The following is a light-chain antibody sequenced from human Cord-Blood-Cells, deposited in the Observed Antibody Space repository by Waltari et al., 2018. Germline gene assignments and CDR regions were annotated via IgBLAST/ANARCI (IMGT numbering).Light chain of an antibody. J-gene: IGKJ4*01. CDR3: QQYYSTPP. CDR2: WAS. V-gene: IGKV4-1*01. Sequence: DIVMTQSPDSLAVSLGERATINCKSSQSVLYSSNNKNYLAWYQQKPGQPPKLLIYWASTRESGVPDRFSGSGSGTDFTLNISSLQAEDVAVYYGQQYYSTPPFGGGTKVEIK. CDR1: QSVLYSSNNKNY.